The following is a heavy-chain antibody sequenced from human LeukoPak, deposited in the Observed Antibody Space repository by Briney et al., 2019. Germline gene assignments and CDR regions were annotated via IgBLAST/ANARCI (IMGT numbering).Heavy chain of an antibody. CDR1: GFTFSSYA. V-gene: IGHV3-30-3*01. D-gene: IGHD3-3*01. CDR2: ISYDGSNK. Sequence: PGGSLRLSCAASGFTFSSYAMHWVRQAPGKGLEWVAVISYDGSNKYYADSVKGRFTISRDSSKNTLYLQMNSLRAEDTAVYYCAKDGVGNQLDYWGQGTLVTVSS. CDR3: AKDGVGNQLDY. J-gene: IGHJ4*02.